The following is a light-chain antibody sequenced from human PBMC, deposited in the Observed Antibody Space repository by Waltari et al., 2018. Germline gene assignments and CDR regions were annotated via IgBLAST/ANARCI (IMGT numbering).Light chain of an antibody. CDR1: SLRRYY. V-gene: IGLV3-19*01. Sequence: SSDLTQDPSVSVALGQTVRITCQGDSLRRYYASWYQQRPGQAPILALYGPGNRPSGIPDRFSGSTSGNTASLTITGAQAEDEADYYCHSRETFSTRLFGGGTRLTV. CDR3: HSRETFSTRL. CDR2: GPG. J-gene: IGLJ2*01.